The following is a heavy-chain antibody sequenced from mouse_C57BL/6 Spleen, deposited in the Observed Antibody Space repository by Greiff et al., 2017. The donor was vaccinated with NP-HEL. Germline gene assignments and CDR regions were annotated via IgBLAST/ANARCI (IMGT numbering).Heavy chain of an antibody. CDR3: ASRWDGGFAY. CDR2: IDPSDSYT. Sequence: QVQLQQPGAELVMPGASVKLSCKASGYTFTSYWMHWVKQRPGQGLEWIGEIDPSDSYTNYNQKFKGKSTLTVDKSSSTAYMQLSSLTSEDSAVYYCASRWDGGFAYWGQGTLVTVSA. V-gene: IGHV1-69*01. J-gene: IGHJ3*01. CDR1: GYTFTSYW. D-gene: IGHD4-1*01.